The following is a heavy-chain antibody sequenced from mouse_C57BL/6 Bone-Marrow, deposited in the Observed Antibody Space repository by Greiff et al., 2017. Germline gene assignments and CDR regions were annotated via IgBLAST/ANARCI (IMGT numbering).Heavy chain of an antibody. CDR1: GFTFSSYA. V-gene: IGHV5-4*01. Sequence: EVQLVESGGGLVKPGGSLKLSCAASGFTFSSYAMSWVRQTPEKRLEWVATISDGGSYTYYPDNVKGRFTISRDNAKNNLYLQMSHLKSEDTAMYYCARIPYYYGSSPWYFDVWGTGTTVTVAS. D-gene: IGHD1-1*01. CDR2: ISDGGSYT. J-gene: IGHJ1*03. CDR3: ARIPYYYGSSPWYFDV.